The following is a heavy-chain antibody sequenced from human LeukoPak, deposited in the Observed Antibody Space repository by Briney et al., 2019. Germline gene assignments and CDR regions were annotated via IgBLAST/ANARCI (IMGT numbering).Heavy chain of an antibody. D-gene: IGHD4-17*01. J-gene: IGHJ6*02. CDR3: AKDLTTLTLSMDV. Sequence: GGSLRLSCAASGFTFSSYGMHRVRQAPGKGLEWVAVLSNDGRNQYYADSVKGRFSISRDNSKNTLYLQMNSLRAEDTAVYYCAKDLTTLTLSMDVWGQGTTVTVSS. V-gene: IGHV3-30*18. CDR2: LSNDGRNQ. CDR1: GFTFSSYG.